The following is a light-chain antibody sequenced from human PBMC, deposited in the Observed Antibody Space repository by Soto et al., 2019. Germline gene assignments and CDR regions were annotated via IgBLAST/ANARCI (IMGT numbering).Light chain of an antibody. CDR3: CSYTSSGTLV. Sequence: QSALTQPASVSGSPGQSITISCTGTSSDVGGYKYVSWYQHYSGKAPKLMVFEVYNRPSGVSNRFSGSKSGNTASLTISGLQAEDEADYYCCSYTSSGTLVFGGGTKLNVL. CDR2: EVY. CDR1: SSDVGGYKY. V-gene: IGLV2-14*01. J-gene: IGLJ2*01.